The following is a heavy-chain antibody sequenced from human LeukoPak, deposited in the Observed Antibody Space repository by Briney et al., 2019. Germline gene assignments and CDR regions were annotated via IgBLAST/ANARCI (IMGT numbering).Heavy chain of an antibody. CDR2: IYISGST. J-gene: IGHJ4*02. CDR3: AREYEDYGDYGGYFDY. Sequence: SETLSLTCTVSGGSISRYYWSWIRQPAGKGLEWIGRIYISGSTNYNPSLKSRVTMSVDTSKNQFSLRLSSVTAADTAVYYCAREYEDYGDYGGYFDYWGQGTLVTVSS. CDR1: GGSISRYY. V-gene: IGHV4-4*07. D-gene: IGHD4-17*01.